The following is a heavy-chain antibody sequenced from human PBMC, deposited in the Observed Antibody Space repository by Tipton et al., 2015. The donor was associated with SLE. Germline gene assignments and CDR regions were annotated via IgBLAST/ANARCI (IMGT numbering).Heavy chain of an antibody. CDR2: ISHGGST. CDR3: ARGSSLAAFDI. V-gene: IGHV4-34*01. Sequence: TLSLTCAVYGGSFSGYYWSWIRQPPGKGLEWIGEISHGGSTNYNPSLKSRVTISVDTSKNQFSLKLSSVTAADTAVYYCARGSSLAAFDIWGQGTMVTVSS. CDR1: GGSFSGYY. J-gene: IGHJ3*02.